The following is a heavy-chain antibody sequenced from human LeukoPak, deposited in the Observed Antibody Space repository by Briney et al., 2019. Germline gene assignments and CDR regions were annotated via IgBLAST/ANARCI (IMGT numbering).Heavy chain of an antibody. J-gene: IGHJ4*02. CDR3: ASGLGGDFDY. V-gene: IGHV4-31*03. Sequence: SQTLSLTCTVSGGSISSVTHYWTWIRQHPGKGLEWIGYIYYSGTTYYNPSLKSRVTISVDTSKNQFSLKLSSVTAADTAVYYCASGLGGDFDYWGQGTLVTVSS. CDR2: IYYSGTT. CDR1: GGSISSVTHY.